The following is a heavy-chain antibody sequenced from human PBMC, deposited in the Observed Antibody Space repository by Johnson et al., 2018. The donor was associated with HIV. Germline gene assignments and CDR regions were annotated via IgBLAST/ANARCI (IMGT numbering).Heavy chain of an antibody. CDR2: ISYDGSNK. D-gene: IGHD3-10*01. CDR3: ARERGENYYGSGGYYDAFDI. V-gene: IGHV3-30-3*01. Sequence: QVQLVESGGGVVQPGRSLRLSCAASGFTFSSYAMHWVRQAPGKGLEWVAVISYDGSNKYYADSVKGRFTISRDNSKNTLYLQMNSLRAEDTAVYSLARERGENYYGSGGYYDAFDIWGQGTMVTVSS. J-gene: IGHJ3*02. CDR1: GFTFSSYA.